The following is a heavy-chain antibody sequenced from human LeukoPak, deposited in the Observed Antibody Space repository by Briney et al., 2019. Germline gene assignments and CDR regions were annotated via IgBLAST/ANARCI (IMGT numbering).Heavy chain of an antibody. J-gene: IGHJ4*02. CDR2: INLNTGGT. CDR1: GYIFTAYW. Sequence: ASVKVSCKASGYIFTAYWMHWVRQAPGQGLEWMGRINLNTGGTNHAQKFQGRVTMTRDTSISTAYMDLSSLKSDDTAVYYCARVSYYDSGYCFDHWGQGTLVTVSS. V-gene: IGHV1-2*06. CDR3: ARVSYYDSGYCFDH. D-gene: IGHD3-10*01.